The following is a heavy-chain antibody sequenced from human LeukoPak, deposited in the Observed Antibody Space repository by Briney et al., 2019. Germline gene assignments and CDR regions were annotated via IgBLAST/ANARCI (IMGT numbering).Heavy chain of an antibody. J-gene: IGHJ4*02. CDR1: GYIFTGYY. V-gene: IGHV1-2*02. CDR2: INPNSGGT. Sequence: ASVKVSSKASGYIFTGYYMHWVRQAPGQGLEWMGWINPNSGGTNYAQKFQGRVTMTRDTSISTAYMELSGLRSDDTAVYYCARAAGSDSRDYFDYWGQGTLVTVSS. D-gene: IGHD2-21*02. CDR3: ARAAGSDSRDYFDY.